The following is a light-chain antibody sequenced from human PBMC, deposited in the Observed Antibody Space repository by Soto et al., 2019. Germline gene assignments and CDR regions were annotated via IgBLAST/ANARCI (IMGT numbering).Light chain of an antibody. CDR2: KAS. V-gene: IGKV1-5*03. Sequence: DILLTQSPSSLSASVGNRVAITCRARLTSSSWLAWYQQKPGKAPKLLIYKASSLKSGVPSRFSGSGSGTDFTLTISSLQPDDFAVYYCQHYNSSSEAFGQGTKVDI. CDR1: LTSSSW. CDR3: QHYNSSSEA. J-gene: IGKJ1*01.